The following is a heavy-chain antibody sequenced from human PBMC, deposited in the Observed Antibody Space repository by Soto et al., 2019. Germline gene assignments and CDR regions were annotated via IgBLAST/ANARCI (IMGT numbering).Heavy chain of an antibody. CDR2: IIPIFGRA. J-gene: IGHJ4*02. Sequence: QVLLVQSGAEVKKPGSSMKVSCKVSGGSFSNYLISWVRQAPGQSFEWMGGIIPIFGRADYAQKFQGRLTIDADESSTTAYMELSSLTSEDTATYYGAGAETGYYWDSWGQGTLVTVSS. V-gene: IGHV1-69*12. CDR3: AGAETGYYWDS. CDR1: GGSFSNYL. D-gene: IGHD3-9*01.